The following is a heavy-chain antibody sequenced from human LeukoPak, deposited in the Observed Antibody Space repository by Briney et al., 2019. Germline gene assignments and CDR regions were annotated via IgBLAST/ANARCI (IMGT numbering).Heavy chain of an antibody. J-gene: IGHJ4*02. CDR2: ISAYNGNT. V-gene: IGHV1-18*01. Sequence: ASVKVSCKASGYIYTTYDITWVRQAPGQGLEWMGWISAYNGNTNYAQKLQGRVTMTTDTSTSTAYMEVMSLTSDDTAVYYCARANSGSYSPYFDYWGQGTLVTVPS. CDR1: GYIYTTYD. CDR3: ARANSGSYSPYFDY. D-gene: IGHD1-26*01.